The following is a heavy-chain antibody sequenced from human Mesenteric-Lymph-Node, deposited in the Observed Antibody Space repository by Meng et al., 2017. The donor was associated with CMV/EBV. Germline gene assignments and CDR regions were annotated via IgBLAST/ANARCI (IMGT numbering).Heavy chain of an antibody. J-gene: IGHJ4*02. V-gene: IGHV3-7*01. CDR3: ANSGLSGRTR. CDR1: GFTFSTYW. Sequence: GESLKISCVVSGFTFSTYWMSWVRQAPGKGLEWVANIKQEGSEKYHVDSAKGRFTISRDNAKNSLFLQMDSLRAEDTAMYYCANSGLSGRTRWGQGTLVTVSS. CDR2: IKQEGSEK.